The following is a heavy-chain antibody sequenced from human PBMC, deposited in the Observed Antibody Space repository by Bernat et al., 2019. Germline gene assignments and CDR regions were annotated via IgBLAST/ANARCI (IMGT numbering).Heavy chain of an antibody. V-gene: IGHV1-46*03. J-gene: IGHJ3*02. D-gene: IGHD6-19*01. CDR1: GYTFTSYY. CDR3: ARGCGEGSGCGLAFDI. Sequence: QVQLVQSGAEVKKPGASVKVSCKASGYTFTSYYMHWVRQAPGQGLEWMGIINPSGGSTSYAQKFQGRVPMTSDTSTSTVYMELSSLRSEDPAVYYCARGCGEGSGCGLAFDIWGQGTMVTVSS. CDR2: INPSGGST.